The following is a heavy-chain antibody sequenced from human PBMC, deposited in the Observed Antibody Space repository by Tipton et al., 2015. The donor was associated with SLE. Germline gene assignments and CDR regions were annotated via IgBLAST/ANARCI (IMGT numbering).Heavy chain of an antibody. CDR2: IYYSGST. V-gene: IGHV4-59*01. Sequence: TLSLTCTVSGGSISSYYWSWIRQPPGKGLEWIGYIYYSGSTNYNPSLKSRVTISVDTSKNQFSLKLSSVTAADTAVYYCAREAAGYFDLWGRGTLVTVSS. CDR3: AREAAGYFDL. CDR1: GGSISSYY. J-gene: IGHJ2*01. D-gene: IGHD6-25*01.